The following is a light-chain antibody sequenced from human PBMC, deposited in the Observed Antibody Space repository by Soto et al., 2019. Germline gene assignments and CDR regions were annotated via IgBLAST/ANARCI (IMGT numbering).Light chain of an antibody. CDR3: QQGDSFPIT. J-gene: IGKJ5*01. CDR2: AAS. CDR1: QSISSW. V-gene: IGKV1-12*01. Sequence: DIQMTQSPSSVSASVGDRVTITCRASQSISSWLAWYLQKPGTVPKLLIYAASSLQSGVPSRFSGSGARTEFTLTITSLQPEHFGTYYCQQGDSFPITFGQGTRLEIK.